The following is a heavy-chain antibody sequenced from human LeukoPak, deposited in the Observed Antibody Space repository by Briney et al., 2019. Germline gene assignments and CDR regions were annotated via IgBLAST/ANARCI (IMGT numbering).Heavy chain of an antibody. Sequence: GGSLRLSCAASGFTFSDYWMHWVRQAPGKGLEWVSVIYSGGSTDYADSVKGRFTISRDISKNTVHLQMNSLRAEDTAVYYCARFMVRGVTLFDYWGQGTLVTVSS. D-gene: IGHD3-10*01. J-gene: IGHJ4*02. CDR1: GFTFSDYW. CDR3: ARFMVRGVTLFDY. CDR2: IYSGGST. V-gene: IGHV3-66*01.